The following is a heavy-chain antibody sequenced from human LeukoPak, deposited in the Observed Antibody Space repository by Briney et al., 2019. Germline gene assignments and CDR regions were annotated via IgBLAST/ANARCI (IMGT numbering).Heavy chain of an antibody. Sequence: SETLSLTCTVSGASVSGSPYYWGWIRQPPGKGLEWIGSIYHSGSTYYNPSLKSRVTISVDMSKNQFSLKLSSVTAADTAVYYCARRRGYSYGPLYYMDVWGKGTTVTISS. J-gene: IGHJ6*03. CDR3: ARRRGYSYGPLYYMDV. V-gene: IGHV4-39*07. CDR2: IYHSGST. D-gene: IGHD5-18*01. CDR1: GASVSGSPYY.